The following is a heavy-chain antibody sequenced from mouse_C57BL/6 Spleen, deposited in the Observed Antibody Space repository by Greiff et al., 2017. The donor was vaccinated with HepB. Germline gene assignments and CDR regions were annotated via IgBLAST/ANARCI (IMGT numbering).Heavy chain of an antibody. CDR1: GYTFTSYG. Sequence: QVQLQQSGAELARPGASVKLSCKASGYTFTSYGISWVKQRTGQGLEWIGEIYPRSGNTYYNEKFKGKVTLTADKSSSTAYMELRSLTSEDSAVYFCANYGSSPAWFAYWGQGTLVTVSA. CDR3: ANYGSSPAWFAY. D-gene: IGHD1-1*01. CDR2: IYPRSGNT. V-gene: IGHV1-81*01. J-gene: IGHJ3*01.